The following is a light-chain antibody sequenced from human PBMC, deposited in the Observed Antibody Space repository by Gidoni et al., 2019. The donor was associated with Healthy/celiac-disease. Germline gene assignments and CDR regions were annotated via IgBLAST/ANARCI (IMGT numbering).Light chain of an antibody. CDR1: QSVSNGY. J-gene: IGKJ4*01. CDR3: QQYGSLVT. CDR2: GAYGAS. V-gene: IGKV3-20*01. Sequence: EIVLTQSPGTLSLPLGERATLSCRASQSVSNGYLAWYQQKPGQAPRLLVYGAYGASTRATGIPDRFSGSGSRTDFTLTISRLEPEDSAVYDCQQYGSLVTFGGGTKVEIK.